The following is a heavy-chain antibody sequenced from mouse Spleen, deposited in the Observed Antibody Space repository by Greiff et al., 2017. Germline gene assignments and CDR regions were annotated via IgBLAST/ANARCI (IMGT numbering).Heavy chain of an antibody. D-gene: IGHD2-4*01. CDR2: ILPGSGST. CDR1: GYTFTGYW. Sequence: QVQLKQSGAELMKPGASVKLSCKATGYTFTGYWIEWVKQRPGHGLEWIGEILPGSGSTNYNEKFKGKATFTADTSSNTAYMQLSSLTTEDSAIYYCARSGMYDYDDGIYYYAMDYWGQGTSVTVSS. V-gene: IGHV1-9*01. CDR3: ARSGMYDYDDGIYYYAMDY. J-gene: IGHJ4*01.